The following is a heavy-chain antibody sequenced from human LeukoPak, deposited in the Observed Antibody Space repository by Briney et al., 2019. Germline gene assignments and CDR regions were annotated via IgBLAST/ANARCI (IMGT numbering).Heavy chain of an antibody. CDR2: INHSGST. J-gene: IGHJ5*02. CDR3: ARAHPYYYGSGSPRFDP. Sequence: SETLSLTCAVYGGSFSGYYWSWIRQPPGKGLEWIGEINHSGSTNYNPSLKSRVTISVDTSKNQFSLKLSSVTAADTAVYYCARAHPYYYGSGSPRFDPWGQGTLVTVSS. CDR1: GGSFSGYY. D-gene: IGHD3-10*01. V-gene: IGHV4-34*01.